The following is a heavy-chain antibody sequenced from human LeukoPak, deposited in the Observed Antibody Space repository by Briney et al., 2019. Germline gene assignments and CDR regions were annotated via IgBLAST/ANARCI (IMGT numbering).Heavy chain of an antibody. CDR3: ARASNTIFGVVIDY. Sequence: PGGSLRLSCAASGFTVSSNYMSWVRQAPGKGLEWVSVIYSGGSTYYADSVKGRFTISRDNSKNTLYLQMNSLRAEDTAVYYCARASNTIFGVVIDYWGQGTLVTVPS. V-gene: IGHV3-53*01. CDR2: IYSGGST. J-gene: IGHJ4*02. CDR1: GFTVSSNY. D-gene: IGHD3-3*01.